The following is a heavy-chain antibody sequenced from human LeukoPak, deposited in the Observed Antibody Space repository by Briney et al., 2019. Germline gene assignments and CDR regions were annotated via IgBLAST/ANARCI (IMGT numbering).Heavy chain of an antibody. Sequence: SETLSLTCTVSGGSVSSGSYYWSWIRQPPGKGLEWIGYIYYSGSTNYNPSLKSRVTISVDTSKNQFSLKLSSVTAADTAVYYCAIDPRIAAAGTFWFDPWGQGTLVTVSS. J-gene: IGHJ5*02. CDR3: AIDPRIAAAGTFWFDP. V-gene: IGHV4-61*01. D-gene: IGHD6-13*01. CDR2: IYYSGST. CDR1: GGSVSSGSYY.